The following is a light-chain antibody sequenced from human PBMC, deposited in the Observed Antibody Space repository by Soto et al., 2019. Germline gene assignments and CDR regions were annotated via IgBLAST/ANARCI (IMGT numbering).Light chain of an antibody. CDR3: CSYTSSSIRV. Sequence: QSALTQPASVSGSAGQSITVSCTATTSDVGSYDYVSWYQHHPGKAPKLIISEVNKRPSGVSNRLSGSKSGNTASLTISGLQADDEADYYCCSYTSSSIRVFGGGTKVTVL. J-gene: IGLJ3*02. CDR2: EVN. CDR1: TSDVGSYDY. V-gene: IGLV2-14*01.